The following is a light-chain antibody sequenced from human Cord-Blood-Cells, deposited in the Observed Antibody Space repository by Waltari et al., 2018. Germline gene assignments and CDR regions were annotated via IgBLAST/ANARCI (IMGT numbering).Light chain of an antibody. J-gene: IGKJ1*01. CDR2: AAS. Sequence: IQMTQSPSSLSASVGDRVTITCRASQSISRYLNLYQQKPGKAPKLLIYAASSLQRGVPSRFSGSGSGTDFTLTISSLQPEDFATYYCQQSYSTPRTFGQGTKVEIK. V-gene: IGKV1-39*01. CDR1: QSISRY. CDR3: QQSYSTPRT.